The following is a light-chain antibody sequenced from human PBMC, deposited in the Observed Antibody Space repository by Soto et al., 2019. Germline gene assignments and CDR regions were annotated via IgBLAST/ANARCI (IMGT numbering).Light chain of an antibody. CDR3: QQYGRTPWT. CDR2: DAS. J-gene: IGKJ1*01. Sequence: EIVLTQSPGTLSLSPGERATLSCRASQSFSSSYLAWYQQKPGQAPRLLIYDASNRATGIPDRFSGSGSGTDFTLTISRLEPEDFAVYYCQQYGRTPWTFGQGTRWIS. V-gene: IGKV3-20*01. CDR1: QSFSSSY.